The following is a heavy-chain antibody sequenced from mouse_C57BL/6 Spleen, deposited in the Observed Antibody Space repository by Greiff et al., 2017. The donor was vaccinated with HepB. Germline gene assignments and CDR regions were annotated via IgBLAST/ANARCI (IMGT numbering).Heavy chain of an antibody. V-gene: IGHV2-2*01. J-gene: IGHJ4*01. CDR1: GFSLTSYG. Sequence: VQLQESGPGLVQPSQRLSITCTVSGFSLTSYGVHWVRQSPGKGLEWLGVIWSGGSTDYNAAFISRLSISKDNSNSQLFFKMNSLQADDTAIYYCARNPSYGNYLYYYAMDYWGQGTSVTVSS. CDR2: IWSGGST. D-gene: IGHD2-10*01. CDR3: ARNPSYGNYLYYYAMDY.